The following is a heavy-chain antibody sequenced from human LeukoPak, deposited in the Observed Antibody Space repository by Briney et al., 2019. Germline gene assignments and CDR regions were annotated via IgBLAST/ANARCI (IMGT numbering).Heavy chain of an antibody. Sequence: SETLSLTCTVSGASVSSGTYFGSWIRQPPGKGLEWVGYISNSGSTNYNPSLKSRVTISADTSKNQFSLKLSSVTAADTAVYYCARDRHAYSGTDYWGQGTLVTVSS. V-gene: IGHV4-61*01. CDR2: ISNSGST. D-gene: IGHD1-26*01. CDR1: GASVSSGTYF. CDR3: ARDRHAYSGTDY. J-gene: IGHJ4*02.